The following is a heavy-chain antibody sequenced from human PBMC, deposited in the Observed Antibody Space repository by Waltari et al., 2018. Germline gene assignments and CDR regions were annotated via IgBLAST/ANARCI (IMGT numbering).Heavy chain of an antibody. D-gene: IGHD3-16*01. J-gene: IGHJ5*02. V-gene: IGHV4-59*01. CDR3: ARGGSGLYDTAVVDL. CDR2: IYHSGST. CDR1: GGSISSSQ. Sequence: QVQLQESGPGLVKPSETLSLTCTVSGGSISSSQWTWIRQPPGKGLEWIGYIYHSGSTNYNPSLKSRVTISVDTAENQLSLRLTSVTAADTAIYYCARGGSGLYDTAVVDLWGQGNLVTVSS.